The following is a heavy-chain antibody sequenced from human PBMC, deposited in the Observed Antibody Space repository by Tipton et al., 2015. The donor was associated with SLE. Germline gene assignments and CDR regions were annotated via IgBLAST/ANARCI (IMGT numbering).Heavy chain of an antibody. D-gene: IGHD3-10*01. V-gene: IGHV4-59*01. J-gene: IGHJ4*02. CDR3: ARGEPYGVRGATPDY. CDR1: GGSISSYY. CDR2: IYYSGST. Sequence: LRLSCTVSGGSISSYYWSWIRQPPGKGLEWIGYIYYSGSTNYNPSLKSRVTISVDTSKSQFSLKLSSVTAADTAVYYCARGEPYGVRGATPDYWGQGTLVTVSS.